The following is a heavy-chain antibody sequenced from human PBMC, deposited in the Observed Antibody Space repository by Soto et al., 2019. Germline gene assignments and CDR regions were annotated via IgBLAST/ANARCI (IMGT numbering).Heavy chain of an antibody. J-gene: IGHJ6*02. CDR2: IIPIFGTV. CDR1: GGTFSYYA. D-gene: IGHD5-18*01. V-gene: IGHV1-69*12. Sequence: QVQLVQSGAEVKKAGSSVKVSCKASGGTFSYYAISWVRQAPGQGLEWMGGIIPIFGTVNYAQKIQGRVTITADESTSTAYMELSSLRSEDTAVYYCARERVDTPMVRHFYGMDVWGQGTTVTVSS. CDR3: ARERVDTPMVRHFYGMDV.